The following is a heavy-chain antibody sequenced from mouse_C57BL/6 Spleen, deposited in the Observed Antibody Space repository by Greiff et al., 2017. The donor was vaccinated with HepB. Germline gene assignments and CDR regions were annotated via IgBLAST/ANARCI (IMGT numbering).Heavy chain of an antibody. Sequence: EVQLQQSGGGLVQPGGSMKLSCAASGFTFRDAWMDWVRQSPEKGLEWVAEIRNKANNHATYYAESVKGRFTISRDDSKSSVYLQMNSLRAEDTGVYYCTAIYYDYDEEAWFAYWGQGTLVTVSA. CDR1: GFTFRDAW. CDR3: TAIYYDYDEEAWFAY. D-gene: IGHD2-4*01. CDR2: IRNKANNHAT. J-gene: IGHJ3*01. V-gene: IGHV6-6*01.